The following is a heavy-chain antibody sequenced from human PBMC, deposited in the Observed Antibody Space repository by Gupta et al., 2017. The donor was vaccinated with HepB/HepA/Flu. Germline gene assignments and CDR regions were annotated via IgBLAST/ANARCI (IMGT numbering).Heavy chain of an antibody. V-gene: IGHV4-39*01. J-gene: IGHJ5*02. CDR1: GGSISSSSYY. CDR3: ARLGVKRWFDP. Sequence: QLQLQEPGPGLVKPSETLSLPYTVSGGSISSSSYYWGWIRQPPGKGLEWIGSIYSSGSTYYNPSLKSRVTISVDTAKNQFSLKLSSVTAADTAVYYCARLGVKRWFDPWGQGTLVTVSS. CDR2: IYSSGST. D-gene: IGHD3-16*01.